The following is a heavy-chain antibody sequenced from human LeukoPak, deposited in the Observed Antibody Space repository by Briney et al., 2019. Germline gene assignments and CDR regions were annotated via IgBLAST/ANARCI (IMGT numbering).Heavy chain of an antibody. CDR1: GYTFTSYY. J-gene: IGHJ5*02. Sequence: GASVKVSCKASGYTFTSYYMHWVRQAPGQGLEWMGIINPSGGSTNYALRFQGRVSMTRDRSTSTVYMELSSLRSEDTAVYYCARGGYSSPRSWFDPWGPGTLVTVSS. CDR2: INPSGGST. D-gene: IGHD6-13*01. V-gene: IGHV1-46*01. CDR3: ARGGYSSPRSWFDP.